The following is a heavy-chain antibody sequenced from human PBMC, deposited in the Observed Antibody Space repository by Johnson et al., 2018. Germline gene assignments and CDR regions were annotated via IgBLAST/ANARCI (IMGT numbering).Heavy chain of an antibody. CDR3: ARDRYGGNSTGYYYYYMDV. Sequence: QVQLVQSGAEVKKPGSSXKVSCKASGGTFSSYTISWVRQAPGQGLEWMGRIIPILGIANYAQKFQGRVTITADKSTSKAYMELSSLRYEDTAVYSCARDRYGGNSTGYYYYYMDVWGKGTTVTVSS. CDR1: GGTFSSYT. J-gene: IGHJ6*03. V-gene: IGHV1-69*04. CDR2: IIPILGIA. D-gene: IGHD4-23*01.